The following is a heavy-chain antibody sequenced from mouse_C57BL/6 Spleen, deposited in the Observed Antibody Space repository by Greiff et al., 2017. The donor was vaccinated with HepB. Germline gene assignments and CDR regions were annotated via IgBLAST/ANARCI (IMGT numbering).Heavy chain of an antibody. Sequence: EVNVVESGGDLVKPGGSLKLSCAASGFTFSSYGMSWVRQTPDKRLEWVATISSGGSYTYYPDSVKGRFTISRDNAKNTLYLQMSSLKSEDTAMYYCARRGDGSSSAWFAYWGQGTLVTVSA. V-gene: IGHV5-6*02. J-gene: IGHJ3*01. CDR3: ARRGDGSSSAWFAY. D-gene: IGHD1-1*01. CDR1: GFTFSSYG. CDR2: ISSGGSYT.